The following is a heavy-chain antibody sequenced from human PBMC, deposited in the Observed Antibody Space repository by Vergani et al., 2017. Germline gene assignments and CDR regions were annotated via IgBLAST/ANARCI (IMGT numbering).Heavy chain of an antibody. V-gene: IGHV4-34*01. CDR3: ARDGGYSYGYSIDY. J-gene: IGHJ4*02. D-gene: IGHD5-18*01. CDR2: INHSGST. CDR1: GGSFSGYY. Sequence: QVQLQQWGAGLLKLSETLSLTCAVYGGSFSGYYWSWIRQPPGKGLEWIGEINHSGSTNYNPSLKSRVTISVDTSKNQFSLKLTSVTAADTAVYYCARDGGYSYGYSIDYWGQGTLVTVSS.